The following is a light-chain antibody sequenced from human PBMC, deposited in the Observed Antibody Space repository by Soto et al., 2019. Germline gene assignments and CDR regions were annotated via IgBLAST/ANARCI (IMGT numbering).Light chain of an antibody. V-gene: IGKV3-15*01. Sequence: EIVMTQSPATLSVSPGERVTLSCRASQSVSSNLAWYQQKPGQAPRLLISGASTRATGIPARFSGSGSGTQFTLTISSLQSEDFAIYYCQQYNNWPLTFGGGTKVEIK. CDR2: GAS. CDR1: QSVSSN. J-gene: IGKJ4*01. CDR3: QQYNNWPLT.